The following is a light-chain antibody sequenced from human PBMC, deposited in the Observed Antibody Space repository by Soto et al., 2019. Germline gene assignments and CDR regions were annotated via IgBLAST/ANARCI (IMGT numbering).Light chain of an antibody. V-gene: IGLV1-44*01. CDR3: ATWDDSRKGV. CDR2: LNT. CDR1: SSNIGRNP. Sequence: QSVLAQPPSASGTPGQRVIISCSGGSSNIGRNPVNWYQKFPGTAPKLLISLNTQRPSGVPDRFSGSKSGASASLAISGLQSEDEATYYCATWDDSRKGVFGTGTKVTVL. J-gene: IGLJ1*01.